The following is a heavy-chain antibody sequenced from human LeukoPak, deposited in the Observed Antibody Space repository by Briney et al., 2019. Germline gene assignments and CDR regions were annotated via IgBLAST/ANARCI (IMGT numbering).Heavy chain of an antibody. CDR2: IDPSDSYT. D-gene: IGHD6-13*01. J-gene: IGHJ4*02. CDR3: ARHHSSIWAPFDY. V-gene: IGHV5-10-1*01. CDR1: GYSFTSYW. Sequence: GESLKISCKGSGYSFTSYWISWVRQMPGKGLEWMGKIDPSDSYTNYSPSFQGHVTISADRSISTAYLQWSSLKASNTAMYYCARHHSSIWAPFDYWGQGTLVTVSS.